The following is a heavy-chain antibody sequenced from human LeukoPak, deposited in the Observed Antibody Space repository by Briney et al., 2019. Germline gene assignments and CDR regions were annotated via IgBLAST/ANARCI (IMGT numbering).Heavy chain of an antibody. CDR1: GGSFSGYY. CDR2: INHSGST. V-gene: IGHV4-34*01. D-gene: IGHD3-10*01. CDR3: ARRTKSYCYGSGSHHFDY. J-gene: IGHJ4*02. Sequence: PSETLSLTCAVYGGSFSGYYWSWIRQPPGKGLEWIGEINHSGSTNYNPSLKGRVTISVDTSKNQFSLKLSSVTAADTAVYYCARRTKSYCYGSGSHHFDYWGQGTLVTVSS.